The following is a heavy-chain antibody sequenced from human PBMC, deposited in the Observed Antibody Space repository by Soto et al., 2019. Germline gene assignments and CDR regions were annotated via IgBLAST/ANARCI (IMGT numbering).Heavy chain of an antibody. Sequence: ASVKVSCKASGYTSTTYTLQWLRQAPGPRLEWMGWINPGNGDTKYSQTFQGRVTITSDTSASTAYMELSSLRSEDTAVYYWTRHPGRSWFDPWDQGPLVTVSS. V-gene: IGHV1-3*01. CDR1: GYTSTTYT. CDR3: TRHPGRSWFDP. CDR2: INPGNGDT. J-gene: IGHJ5*02. D-gene: IGHD3-10*01.